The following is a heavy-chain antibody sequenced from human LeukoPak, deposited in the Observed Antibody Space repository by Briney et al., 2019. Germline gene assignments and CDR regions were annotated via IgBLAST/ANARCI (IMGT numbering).Heavy chain of an antibody. V-gene: IGHV3-66*01. CDR3: ARDTYVIRAYYFDY. CDR2: IYSGGNT. Sequence: PGVSLRLSCAASGFTVSSNYMSWVRQAPGKGLEWVSVIYSGGNTYYADSVKGRFTISRENSKNTLYLQMNRLRAEETAVYYCARDTYVIRAYYFDYWGQGTLVTVSS. CDR1: GFTVSSNY. D-gene: IGHD3-10*02. J-gene: IGHJ4*02.